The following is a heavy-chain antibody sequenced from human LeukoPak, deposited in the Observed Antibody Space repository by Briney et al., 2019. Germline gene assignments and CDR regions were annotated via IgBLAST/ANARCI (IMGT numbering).Heavy chain of an antibody. CDR2: ISSSGRTI. J-gene: IGHJ3*02. CDR1: GFTFSSYE. Sequence: GGSLRLSCAASGFTFSSYEMNWVRQAPGKGLEWVSYISSSGRTIYYADSVKGRFTISRDNAKNSLYLQMNSLRAEDTAVYYCARAAKDIVVVVAVAGAFDIWGQGTMVTVSS. V-gene: IGHV3-48*03. D-gene: IGHD2-15*01. CDR3: ARAAKDIVVVVAVAGAFDI.